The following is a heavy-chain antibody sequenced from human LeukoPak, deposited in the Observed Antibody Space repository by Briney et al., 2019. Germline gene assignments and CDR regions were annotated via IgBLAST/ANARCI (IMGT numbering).Heavy chain of an antibody. CDR2: ISYDGSNK. CDR1: GFTFSSYA. CDR3: ARSPRWLRFAH. Sequence: GGSLRLSCAASGFTFSSYAMHWVRQAPGKGLEWVAVISYDGSNKYYADSVKGRFTISRDNSKNTLYLQMNSLRAEDTAVYYCARSPRWLRFAHWGQGTLVTVSS. V-gene: IGHV3-30-3*01. D-gene: IGHD5-12*01. J-gene: IGHJ4*02.